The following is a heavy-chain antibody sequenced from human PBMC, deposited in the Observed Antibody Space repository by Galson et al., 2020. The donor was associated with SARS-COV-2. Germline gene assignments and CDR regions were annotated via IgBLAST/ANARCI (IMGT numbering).Heavy chain of an antibody. CDR3: AREPQEPFCSSTSCSLGVDY. V-gene: IGHV4-31*03. CDR1: GGSISSGGYY. J-gene: IGHJ4*02. D-gene: IGHD2-2*01. Sequence: SETLSLTCTVSGGSISSGGYYWSWIRQHPGKGLEWIGYIYYSGSTYYNPSLKSRVTISVDTSKNQFSLKLSSVTAADTAVYYCAREPQEPFCSSTSCSLGVDYWGQGTLVTVSS. CDR2: IYYSGST.